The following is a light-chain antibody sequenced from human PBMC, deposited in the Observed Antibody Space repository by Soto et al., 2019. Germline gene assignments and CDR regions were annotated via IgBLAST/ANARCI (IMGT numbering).Light chain of an antibody. CDR3: FYIWAVSL. CDR1: SGSVSTNCY. J-gene: IGLJ2*01. Sequence: TVVTQEPSVSVSPGGTITLTCGLRSGSVSTNCYPHWYQQTPGQAPRTLIYSTNTPSSGFPDRFSGSILGNKAALTITGAQADGDSHYDCFYIWAVSLFGGGTQLTVL. CDR2: STN. V-gene: IGLV8-61*01.